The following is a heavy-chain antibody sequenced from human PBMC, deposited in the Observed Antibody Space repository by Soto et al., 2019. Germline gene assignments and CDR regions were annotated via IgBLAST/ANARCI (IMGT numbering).Heavy chain of an antibody. Sequence: EVQLLETGGGLVQPGESLRLSCAASGFTFSSYAMSWVRQAPGKGLEWVSVISGSDDSTYYADSVKGRFTISRDMSKSTLYLQMNSLRAEDTSVYYCAKSSSSSTFDYWGQGTLVTVSS. CDR1: GFTFSSYA. CDR3: AKSSSSSTFDY. CDR2: ISGSDDST. J-gene: IGHJ4*02. V-gene: IGHV3-23*01. D-gene: IGHD6-6*01.